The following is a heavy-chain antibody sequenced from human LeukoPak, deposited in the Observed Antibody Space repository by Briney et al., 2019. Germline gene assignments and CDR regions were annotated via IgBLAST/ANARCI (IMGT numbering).Heavy chain of an antibody. Sequence: PGGSLRLSCAASGFTFSSYTMNWVRQAPGKGLEWVSAISSSSSTIYYADSVKGRFTISRDNAKNSLYLQMNSLRAEDTAVYYCARDHDYGDYRPPTDWGQGTLVTVSS. CDR1: GFTFSSYT. V-gene: IGHV3-48*01. D-gene: IGHD4-17*01. CDR2: ISSSSSTI. CDR3: ARDHDYGDYRPPTD. J-gene: IGHJ4*02.